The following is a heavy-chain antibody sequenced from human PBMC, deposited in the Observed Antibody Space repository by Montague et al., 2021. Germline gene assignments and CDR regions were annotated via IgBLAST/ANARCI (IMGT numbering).Heavy chain of an antibody. J-gene: IGHJ5*02. D-gene: IGHD2-15*01. V-gene: IGHV4-39*01. CDR1: GGSISSNSYW. CDR3: ARSLCCIGGSCYSGFDP. CDR2: TFNTGSS. Sequence: SETLSLTCTVPGGSISSNSYWWAWIRQPPGKELEYVGTTFNTGSSYYSPSLKSRVTISVDTSKNQFSLRLSAVTAADTAVYYCARSLCCIGGSCYSGFDPWGQGTLVTVSS.